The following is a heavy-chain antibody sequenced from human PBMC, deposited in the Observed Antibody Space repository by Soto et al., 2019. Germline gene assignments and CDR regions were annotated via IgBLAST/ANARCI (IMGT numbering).Heavy chain of an antibody. V-gene: IGHV3-48*01. CDR1: GFTFSSYS. Sequence: AGGSLRLSCAASGFTFSSYSMNWVRQAPGKGLEWVSYISSSSSTIYYADSVKGRFTISRDDAKNSLYLQMNSLRAEDTAVYYCARDANKAYDFWSGYYNYYYYMDVWGKGTTVTVSS. CDR3: ARDANKAYDFWSGYYNYYYYMDV. D-gene: IGHD3-3*01. J-gene: IGHJ6*03. CDR2: ISSSSSTI.